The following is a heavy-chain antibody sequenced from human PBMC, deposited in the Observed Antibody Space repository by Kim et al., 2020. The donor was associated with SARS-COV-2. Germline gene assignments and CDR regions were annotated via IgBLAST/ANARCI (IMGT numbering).Heavy chain of an antibody. J-gene: IGHJ5*02. CDR3: AKDVSSTFDP. CDR2: NT. D-gene: IGHD6-13*01. V-gene: IGHV3-23*01. Sequence: NTYYADSVQGRFTISRDNSKNTLYLKMNSLRAEDTAVYYCAKDVSSTFDPWGQGTLVTVSS.